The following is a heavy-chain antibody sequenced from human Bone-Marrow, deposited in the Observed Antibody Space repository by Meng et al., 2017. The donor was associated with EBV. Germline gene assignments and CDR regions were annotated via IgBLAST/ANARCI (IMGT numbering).Heavy chain of an antibody. Sequence: QVQFGQSGAEVKKPGASVKVSCKASGYTFSTYAIHWVRQAPGQRLEWMGWINVGNGDTKYSQKLQGRVTITRDTSASTAYMELRSLRSEDTAVYYCARDSSGDSRNFDPWGQGTLVTVSS. D-gene: IGHD3-22*01. J-gene: IGHJ5*02. CDR1: GYTFSTYA. CDR3: ARDSSGDSRNFDP. V-gene: IGHV1-3*01. CDR2: INVGNGDT.